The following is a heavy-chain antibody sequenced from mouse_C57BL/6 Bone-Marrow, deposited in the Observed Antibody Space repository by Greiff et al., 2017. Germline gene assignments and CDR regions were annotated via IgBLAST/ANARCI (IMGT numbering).Heavy chain of an antibody. Sequence: EVKLVESGPGLVKPSQSLSLTCSVTGYSITSGYYWNWIRQFPGNKLEWMGYISYDGSNNYNPSLKNRISITRDTSKNQFFLKLNSVTTEDTATYYCARPAYWGQGTLVTVSA. J-gene: IGHJ3*01. CDR1: GYSITSGYY. CDR2: ISYDGSN. V-gene: IGHV3-6*01. CDR3: ARPAY.